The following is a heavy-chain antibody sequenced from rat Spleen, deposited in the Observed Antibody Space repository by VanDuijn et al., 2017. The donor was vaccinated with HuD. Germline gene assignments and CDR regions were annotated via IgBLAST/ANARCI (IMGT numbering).Heavy chain of an antibody. CDR3: ARDVANYYGGTYGVMAA. V-gene: IGHV2S12*01. J-gene: IGHJ4*01. CDR2: ISSGGST. Sequence: QVQLKESGPGLVEPSQTLSLTCTVSGFSLTSNGVSWIRQPPGKGLEWIAAISSGGSTYYNSALKSRLSISRDTPKSQVFLKMNSLQTEDTATYYCARDVANYYGGTYGVMAAWGQGASVTVSS. CDR1: GFSLTSNG. D-gene: IGHD1-12*02.